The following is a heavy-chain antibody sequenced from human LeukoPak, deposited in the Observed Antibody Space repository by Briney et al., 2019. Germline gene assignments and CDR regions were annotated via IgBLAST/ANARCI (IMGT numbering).Heavy chain of an antibody. V-gene: IGHV3-53*01. Sequence: PGGSLRLSCAASGFTVSTNYMNWVRQAPGKGLEWVSFLYSGSSTYYADSVEGRFTISRESSKKTLFLQMNDLIAEDTAVYYCARVGDHFHWYLDLWGRGTLVTVSS. CDR2: LYSGSST. D-gene: IGHD3-3*02. J-gene: IGHJ2*01. CDR1: GFTVSTNY. CDR3: ARVGDHFHWYLDL.